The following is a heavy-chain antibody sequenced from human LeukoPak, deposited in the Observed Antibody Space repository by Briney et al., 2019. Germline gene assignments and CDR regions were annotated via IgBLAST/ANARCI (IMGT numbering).Heavy chain of an antibody. V-gene: IGHV4-31*03. CDR3: ARTVPGYYDSSGYFEGGTFDY. D-gene: IGHD3-22*01. CDR2: IYYRGST. Sequence: QTLSLTCTVSGGSISSGGYYWSWIRQHPGNGLEWIGYIYYRGSTYYNPSLKSRVTISVDTSKNQFSLKLSSVTAADTAVYYCARTVPGYYDSSGYFEGGTFDYWGQGTLVTVSS. J-gene: IGHJ4*02. CDR1: GGSISSGGYY.